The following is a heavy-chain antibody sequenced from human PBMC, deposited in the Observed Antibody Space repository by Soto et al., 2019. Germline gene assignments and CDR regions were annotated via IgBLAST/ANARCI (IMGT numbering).Heavy chain of an antibody. V-gene: IGHV3-33*08. CDR2: IYYDGSNR. D-gene: IGHD2-8*01. J-gene: IGHJ4*01. CDR1: GFTFSSYW. CDR3: ARAFCTNGVCYYFFDY. Sequence: PGGSLRLSCAASGFTFSSYWMHWVRQAPGKGLEWVAVIYYDGSNRYYGDAVKGRFTISRDNSKSTLYLQMSSLRAEDTAVYYCARAFCTNGVCYYFFDYWGHGTLVTVSS.